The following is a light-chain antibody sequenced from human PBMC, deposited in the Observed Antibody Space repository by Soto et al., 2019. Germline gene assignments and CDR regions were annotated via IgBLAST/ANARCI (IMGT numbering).Light chain of an antibody. V-gene: IGKV3D-15*01. Sequence: EVIMTQSPATLSVSPGERATLSCRASQTVSSHLAWYQHKNGQAPRLLIYHSSIRATGIPARFSGSGSGTEFMLTISSLQSEDLAVYYCQQYHTWPPSTTFGQGKLLEIK. CDR2: HSS. J-gene: IGKJ5*01. CDR1: QTVSSH. CDR3: QQYHTWPPSTT.